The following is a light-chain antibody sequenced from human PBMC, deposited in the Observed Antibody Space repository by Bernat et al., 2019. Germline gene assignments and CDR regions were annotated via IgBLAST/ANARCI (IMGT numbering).Light chain of an antibody. CDR3: QQSNDFPFT. V-gene: IGKV1-12*02. CDR1: REIVSW. J-gene: IGKJ3*01. Sequence: DIQMTQSPSSVSASVGDRVTIICRASREIVSWLAWYQQKPGKAPKLLNDAASSLQSGVPSRFSGSGSGTEFTLTISSLQPEVFATYYCQQSNDFPFTFGPGTKVDI. CDR2: AAS.